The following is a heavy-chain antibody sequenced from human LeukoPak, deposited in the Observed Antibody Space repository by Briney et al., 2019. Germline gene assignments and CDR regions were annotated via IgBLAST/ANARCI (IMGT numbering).Heavy chain of an antibody. J-gene: IGHJ4*02. V-gene: IGHV1-18*01. D-gene: IGHD2-2*01. CDR2: ISAYNGNT. Sequence: ASVKVSCKASGYTFTSYGISWVRQAPGQGLEWMGWISAYNGNTNYAQKLQGRVTMTTDTSTGIAYMELRSLRSDDTAVYYCAIRYCSSTSCYLDYWGQGTLVTVSS. CDR1: GYTFTSYG. CDR3: AIRYCSSTSCYLDY.